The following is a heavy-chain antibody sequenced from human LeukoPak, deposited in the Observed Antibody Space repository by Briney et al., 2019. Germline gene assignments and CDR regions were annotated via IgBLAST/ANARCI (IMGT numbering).Heavy chain of an antibody. Sequence: GGSLRLSCAAFGFTFSSYRMHWVRHAPGKGLVWVSRINSDGSSRHYADSVKGRFTISRDNAKNTLYLQMNSLRADDTAVYYCARVEKKLIVGSTNHWFDPWGQGTLVTVSS. CDR2: INSDGSSR. CDR3: ARVEKKLIVGSTNHWFDP. V-gene: IGHV3-74*01. D-gene: IGHD1-26*01. J-gene: IGHJ5*02. CDR1: GFTFSSYR.